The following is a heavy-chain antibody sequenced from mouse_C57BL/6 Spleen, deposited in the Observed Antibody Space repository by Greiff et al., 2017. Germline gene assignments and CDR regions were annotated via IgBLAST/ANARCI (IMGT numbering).Heavy chain of an antibody. D-gene: IGHD2-1*01. CDR3: AKNLGYGNYYAMDY. CDR2: IWRGGST. J-gene: IGHJ4*01. CDR1: GFSLTSYG. Sequence: QVQLQQSGPGLVQPSQSLSITCTVSGFSLTSYGVHWVRQSPGKGLEWLGVIWRGGSTDYNAAFMSRLSITKDNSKSQVFFKMNSLQADDTAIYYCAKNLGYGNYYAMDYWGQGTSVTVSS. V-gene: IGHV2-5*01.